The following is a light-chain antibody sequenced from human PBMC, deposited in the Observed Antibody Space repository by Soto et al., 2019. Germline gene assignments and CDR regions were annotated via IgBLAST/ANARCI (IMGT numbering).Light chain of an antibody. Sequence: EIVLTQSPATLSLSPGERATLSCRASQSVRSNLAWYQQKPGQAPRLLIYDASNRATGIPARFRGSGSGTDFTLAISSLEPEDFAVYYCQHRSNWPWTFGHGTKVEIK. CDR2: DAS. J-gene: IGKJ1*01. CDR3: QHRSNWPWT. CDR1: QSVRSN. V-gene: IGKV3-11*01.